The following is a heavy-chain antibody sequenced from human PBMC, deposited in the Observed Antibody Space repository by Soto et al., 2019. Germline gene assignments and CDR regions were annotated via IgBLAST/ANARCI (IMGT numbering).Heavy chain of an antibody. V-gene: IGHV3-23*01. D-gene: IGHD2-8*01. Sequence: LRLSCAASGFTLSTYGMSWLRQAPGKGLEWVSAISGTTYYADSVKGRFTIFRDNSKNTLYLQMNSLRAEDTAVYYCVKEVLDGARNHWFDPWGQGSLVTVSS. CDR2: ISGTT. CDR1: GFTLSTYG. J-gene: IGHJ5*02. CDR3: VKEVLDGARNHWFDP.